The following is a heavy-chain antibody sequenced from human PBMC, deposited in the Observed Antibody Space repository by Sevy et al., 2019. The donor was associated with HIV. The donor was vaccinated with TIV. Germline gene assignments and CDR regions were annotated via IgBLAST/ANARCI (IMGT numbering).Heavy chain of an antibody. V-gene: IGHV3-48*02. CDR2: ISSSSSSI. CDR3: ARGGYSGYRNYYYGMDV. J-gene: IGHJ6*02. Sequence: GGSLRLSCAASGFTFSSYSMNWVRQAPGKGLEWVSYISSSSSSIYYADSVKGRLTISRDNAKKSLYLQLNSLRDEDTAVYYCARGGYSGYRNYYYGMDVWGQGTTVTVSS. CDR1: GFTFSSYS. D-gene: IGHD5-12*01.